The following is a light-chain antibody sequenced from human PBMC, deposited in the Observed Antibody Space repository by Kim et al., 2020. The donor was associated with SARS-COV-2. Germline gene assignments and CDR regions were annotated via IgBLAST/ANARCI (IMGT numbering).Light chain of an antibody. V-gene: IGLV6-57*03. CDR1: RGSHSSNY. J-gene: IGLJ3*02. CDR3: QSYDGTNQV. CDR2: EDN. Sequence: GKALTLPCPRTRGSHSSNYVQLYQQRPGRAPTTVIYEDNQRPSGVPDRFSGSIARSSNSASLTISGLETEDEADYYCQSYDGTNQVFGGGTRLTVL.